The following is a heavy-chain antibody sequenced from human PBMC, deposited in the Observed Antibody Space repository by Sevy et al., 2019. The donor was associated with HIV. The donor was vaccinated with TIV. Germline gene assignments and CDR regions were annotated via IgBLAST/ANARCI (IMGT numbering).Heavy chain of an antibody. V-gene: IGHV3-48*02. CDR3: AREGYSYGYRSLDY. CDR2: ISSSSSTI. D-gene: IGHD5-18*01. J-gene: IGHJ4*02. CDR1: GFTFNSYA. Sequence: GGSLRLSCAASGFTFNSYAMSWVRQAPGKGLEWVSYISSSSSTIYYADSVKGRSTISRDNAKNSLYLQMNSLRDEDTAVYYCAREGYSYGYRSLDYWGQGTLVTVSS.